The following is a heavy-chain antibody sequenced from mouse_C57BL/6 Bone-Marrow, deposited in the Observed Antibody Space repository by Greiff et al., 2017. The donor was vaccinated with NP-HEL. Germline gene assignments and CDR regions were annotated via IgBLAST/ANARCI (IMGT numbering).Heavy chain of an antibody. D-gene: IGHD2-3*01. Sequence: EVQLQESGAELVRPGASVKLSCTASGFNIKDDYMHWVKQRPEQGLEWIGWIDPENGDTEYASKFQGKATITADTSSNTAYLQLSGLTSEDTAVYYCTTSGGYYPWFAYWGQGTLVTVSA. CDR3: TTSGGYYPWFAY. CDR2: IDPENGDT. J-gene: IGHJ3*01. V-gene: IGHV14-4*01. CDR1: GFNIKDDY.